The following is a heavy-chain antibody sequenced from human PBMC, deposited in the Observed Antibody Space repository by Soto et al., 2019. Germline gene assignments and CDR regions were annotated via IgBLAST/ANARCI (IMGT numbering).Heavy chain of an antibody. V-gene: IGHV3-30*18. CDR2: VSHDGLAQ. D-gene: IGHD6-19*01. CDR1: GFTFSRYG. CDR3: AKETIAVGGPNYFDY. Sequence: GGSLRLSCEGSGFTFSRYGMHWVRQAPGMGLEWVAVVSHDGLAQYYGDSVKGRFTISRDNSQNTLYLQMNNLRTEDTAIYYCAKETIAVGGPNYFDYWGQGTLVTVSS. J-gene: IGHJ4*02.